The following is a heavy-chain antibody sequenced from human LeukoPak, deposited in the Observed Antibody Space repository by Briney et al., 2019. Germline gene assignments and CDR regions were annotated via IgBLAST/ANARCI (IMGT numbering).Heavy chain of an antibody. Sequence: GGSLRLSCAASGFTFTNYAIHWVRQAPGKGLEWVGRIKSKTDGGTTDYAAPVKGRFTISRDDSKNTLYLQMNSLKTEDTAVYYCTTTVSIAVAGTVSDYWGQGTLVTVSS. D-gene: IGHD6-19*01. CDR3: TTTVSIAVAGTVSDY. V-gene: IGHV3-15*01. CDR2: IKSKTDGGTT. J-gene: IGHJ4*02. CDR1: GFTFTNYA.